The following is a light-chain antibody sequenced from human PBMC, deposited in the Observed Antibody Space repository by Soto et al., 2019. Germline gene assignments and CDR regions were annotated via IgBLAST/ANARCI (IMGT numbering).Light chain of an antibody. CDR2: DVS. V-gene: IGLV2-14*01. CDR3: SSNTGSSTTPVV. Sequence: QSALTQPASVSGSPGQSITISCTGSSSDVGGYNHVAWYQQHPGKVPKLIIYDVSNRPSGVSNRFSGSKSGNTASLTISGLQAEDEADYYCSSNTGSSTTPVVFGGGTQLTVL. J-gene: IGLJ2*01. CDR1: SSDVGGYNH.